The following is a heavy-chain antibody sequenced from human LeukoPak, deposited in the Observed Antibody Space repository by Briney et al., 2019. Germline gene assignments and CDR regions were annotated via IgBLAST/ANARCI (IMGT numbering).Heavy chain of an antibody. Sequence: PGGSLRLSCSASGFTFSTYSMNWVRQAPGKGLEWVSAITSSSTYIYYADSVRGRFAISRDNSKNSLYLQMNSVTVEDTAVYYCARARRWPTDYWGQGTLVTVSS. V-gene: IGHV3-21*01. CDR1: GFTFSTYS. J-gene: IGHJ4*02. D-gene: IGHD1-14*01. CDR3: ARARRWPTDY. CDR2: ITSSSTYI.